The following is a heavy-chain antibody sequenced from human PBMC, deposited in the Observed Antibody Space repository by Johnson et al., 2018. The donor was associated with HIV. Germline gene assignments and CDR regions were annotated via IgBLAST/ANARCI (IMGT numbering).Heavy chain of an antibody. CDR1: GFTFSSYA. Sequence: EVQLVESGGGVVQPGRSLRLSCAASGFTFSSYAMHWVRQAPGKGLEWVANIKQDGSEKYYVDSVKGRFTISRDNAKNSLYLQMNSLRADDTAVYYCARDRLYSSTWYAWDNDAFDIWGQGIMVTVSS. D-gene: IGHD6-13*01. J-gene: IGHJ3*02. CDR2: IKQDGSEK. CDR3: ARDRLYSSTWYAWDNDAFDI. V-gene: IGHV3-7*03.